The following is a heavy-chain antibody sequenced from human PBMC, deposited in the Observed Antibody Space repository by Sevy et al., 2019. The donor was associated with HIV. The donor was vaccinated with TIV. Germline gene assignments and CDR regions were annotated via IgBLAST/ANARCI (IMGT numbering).Heavy chain of an antibody. J-gene: IGHJ4*02. CDR3: AKGRKAGSSATYFDS. V-gene: IGHV3-9*01. CDR1: GFIFEDFA. D-gene: IGHD6-19*01. Sequence: GGSLRLSFAVSGFIFEDFAMHWVRQVPGRGLEWVAHITWNSGNIDYACSVKGRFTISRDNAKRSLYLEMNSLTGEDTAFYYCAKGRKAGSSATYFDSWGQGTMVTVSS. CDR2: ITWNSGNI.